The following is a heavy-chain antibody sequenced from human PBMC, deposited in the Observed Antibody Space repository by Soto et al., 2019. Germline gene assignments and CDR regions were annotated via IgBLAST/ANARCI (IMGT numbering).Heavy chain of an antibody. CDR2: ISYDGSNK. CDR1: GFTFSSYA. D-gene: IGHD1-1*01. J-gene: IGHJ6*02. CDR3: ARDFVQAGYYYYYGMDV. V-gene: IGHV3-30-3*01. Sequence: GGSLRLSXAASGFTFSSYAMHWVRQAPGKGLEWVAVISYDGSNKYYADSVKGRFTISRDNSKNTLYLQMNSLRAEDTAVYYCARDFVQAGYYYYYGMDVWGQGTTVTVSS.